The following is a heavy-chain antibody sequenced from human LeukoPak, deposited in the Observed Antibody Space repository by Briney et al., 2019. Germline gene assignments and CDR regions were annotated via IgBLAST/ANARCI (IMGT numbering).Heavy chain of an antibody. CDR3: ASVFRGVVTSNWFDP. D-gene: IGHD2-21*02. J-gene: IGHJ5*02. V-gene: IGHV4-59*11. CDR2: VYDNGNT. CDR1: GGSINGHY. Sequence: SETLSLTCTVSGGSINGHYWTWIRQPPGKGLEWIGFVYDNGNTNYNSSLQSRVTMSVDTSKNQLSLKMRSVTAADTAIYYCASVFRGVVTSNWFDPWGQGTLVTVSS.